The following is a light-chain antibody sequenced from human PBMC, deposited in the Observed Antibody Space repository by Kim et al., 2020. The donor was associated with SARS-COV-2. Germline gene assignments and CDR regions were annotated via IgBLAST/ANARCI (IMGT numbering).Light chain of an antibody. Sequence: QSVLTQPPSASGTPGQRVTISCSGSSSNIGSNYVYWYQQLPGTAPKLLIYRNNQRPSGVPDRFSGSKSGTSASLAISGLRSEDEADYYCAAWDDSLGWVFGGGTHLTVL. J-gene: IGLJ3*02. CDR2: RNN. CDR3: AAWDDSLGWV. CDR1: SSNIGSNY. V-gene: IGLV1-47*01.